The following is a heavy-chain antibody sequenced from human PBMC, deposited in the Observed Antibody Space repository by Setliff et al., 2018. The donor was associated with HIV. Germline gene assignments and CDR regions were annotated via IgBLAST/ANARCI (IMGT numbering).Heavy chain of an antibody. V-gene: IGHV4-39*01. CDR2: IYYSGST. Sequence: SETLSLTCTVSGGSISTTSYYWGWIRQPPGKGLEWIGSIYYSGSTHYNPSLKSRVTISVDTSKNQFSLKLTPMTATDAAVYYCAGLRRASSYYFDYWGQGTLVTVSS. J-gene: IGHJ4*02. CDR1: GGSISTTSYY. CDR3: AGLRRASSYYFDY.